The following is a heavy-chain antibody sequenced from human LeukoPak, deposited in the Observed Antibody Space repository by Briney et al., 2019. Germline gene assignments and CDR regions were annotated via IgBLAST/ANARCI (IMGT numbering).Heavy chain of an antibody. Sequence: GTSLRLSCAASGFTFSSYAMHWVRQAPGKGLEWVAVISYDGSDKYYADSVKGRFTISRDNSKNTLYLQMNSLRAEDTAVYYCARDRGDYPGDYYYYGMDVWGQGTTVTVSS. V-gene: IGHV3-30*01. J-gene: IGHJ6*02. CDR2: ISYDGSDK. D-gene: IGHD4-17*01. CDR1: GFTFSSYA. CDR3: ARDRGDYPGDYYYYGMDV.